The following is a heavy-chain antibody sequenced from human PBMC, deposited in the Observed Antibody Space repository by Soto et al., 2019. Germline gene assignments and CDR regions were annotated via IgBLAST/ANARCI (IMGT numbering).Heavy chain of an antibody. J-gene: IGHJ6*02. CDR1: RYTISIFY. CDR3: ARSQVGRPLDV. Sequence: NLYRKTSRYTISIFYIHWLLQAPGQGLEWMGIINPSGGSTTYPQKFQGRVTMTRDTSTSTVHMELITLRSEDTAVYYCARSQVGRPLDVWGPGTTVTVSS. D-gene: IGHD1-26*01. V-gene: IGHV1-46*01. CDR2: INPSGGST.